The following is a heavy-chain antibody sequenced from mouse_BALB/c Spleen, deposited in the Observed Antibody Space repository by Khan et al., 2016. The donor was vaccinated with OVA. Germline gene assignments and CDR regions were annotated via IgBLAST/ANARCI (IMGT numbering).Heavy chain of an antibody. CDR1: GYAFTTYN. CDR2: IDPCNGGT. J-gene: IGHJ3*01. D-gene: IGHD2-3*01. V-gene: IGHV1S135*01. CDR3: ARSSDGYYPRAD. Sequence: VRLQQSGPELVRPGASVKVSCKASGYAFTTYNIYWVKQSHGKSLEWIGYIDPCNGGTNYNQNFKDKATLTVDKSSSAAYMHLDSQTSEDSAVYCWARSSDGYYPRADWGQGTLVTVSA.